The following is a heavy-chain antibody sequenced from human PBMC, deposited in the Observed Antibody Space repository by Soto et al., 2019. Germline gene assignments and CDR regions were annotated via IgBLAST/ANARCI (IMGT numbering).Heavy chain of an antibody. J-gene: IGHJ4*02. CDR1: GFSLSTSGVG. D-gene: IGHD6-13*01. CDR2: IYWDDDK. CDR3: ANRPATIAAAGFDY. V-gene: IGHV2-5*02. Sequence: QITLKESGPTLVKPTQTLTLTCTFSGFSLSTSGVGVGWIRQPPGKALEWLAVIYWDDDKRYRPSLKSRLTITKDTSKTRVVLTMTNMAPVDTATYSCANRPATIAAAGFDYWGQGTLVTVSS.